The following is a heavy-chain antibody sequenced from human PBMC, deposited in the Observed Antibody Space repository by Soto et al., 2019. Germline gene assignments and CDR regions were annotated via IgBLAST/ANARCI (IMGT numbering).Heavy chain of an antibody. CDR1: GFTFSSYA. D-gene: IGHD3-22*01. J-gene: IGHJ6*02. V-gene: IGHV3-23*01. Sequence: EVQLLESGGGLVQPGGSLRLSCEASGFTFSSYAMSWVRQAPGKGLEWVSGTSGTGGSTYYADSVKGRLTISRDNSKKTLYLQMKSLRAEDTALYYCARGEGFYDSTGYSSPHAMDVWGQGTTVTVSS. CDR2: TSGTGGST. CDR3: ARGEGFYDSTGYSSPHAMDV.